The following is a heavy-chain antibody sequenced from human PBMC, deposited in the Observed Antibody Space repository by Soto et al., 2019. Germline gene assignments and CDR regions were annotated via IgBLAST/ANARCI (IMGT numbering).Heavy chain of an antibody. CDR3: ARRLPAFDV. CDR1: GYPFSNYA. V-gene: IGHV1-3*01. Sequence: XSVKVSCTSSGYPFSNYALHWVRQAPGHGLEWMGWVNPSNGLTRYSENFQGRLSLTRDTSANTSYMELSSLRRDDTAVYYCARRLPAFDVWGQGTMVTVSS. J-gene: IGHJ3*01. CDR2: VNPSNGLT.